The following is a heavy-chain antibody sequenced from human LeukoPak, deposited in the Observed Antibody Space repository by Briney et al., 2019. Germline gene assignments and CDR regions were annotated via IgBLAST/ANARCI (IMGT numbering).Heavy chain of an antibody. CDR1: GYTFTSYG. Sequence: RASVKVSCKASGYTFTSYGISWVRQAPGQGLEWMGWISAYNGNTNYAQKLQGRVTMTTDTSTSTAYMELRSLRSDDTAVYYCAREPNLSFYYYGSGSRVGYFDYWGQGTLVTVSS. CDR2: ISAYNGNT. V-gene: IGHV1-18*01. CDR3: AREPNLSFYYYGSGSRVGYFDY. D-gene: IGHD3-10*01. J-gene: IGHJ4*02.